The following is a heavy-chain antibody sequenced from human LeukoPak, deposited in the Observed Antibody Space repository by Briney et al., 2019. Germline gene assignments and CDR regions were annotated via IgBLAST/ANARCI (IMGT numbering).Heavy chain of an antibody. CDR3: ARPSPVGIAVAGDSFDP. V-gene: IGHV4-39*01. D-gene: IGHD6-19*01. Sequence: PSETLSLTCTVSGGSIGSSSYYWGWIRQPPGKGLEWVGSIYYSGSTYYNPSLKGRVTISVDTSKNQFSLKLSSVTAADTAVYYCARPSPVGIAVAGDSFDPWGQGTLVTVSS. CDR1: GGSIGSSSYY. J-gene: IGHJ5*02. CDR2: IYYSGST.